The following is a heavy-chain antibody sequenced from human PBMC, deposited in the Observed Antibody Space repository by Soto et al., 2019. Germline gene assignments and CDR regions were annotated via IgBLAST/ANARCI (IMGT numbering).Heavy chain of an antibody. J-gene: IGHJ6*02. CDR1: GFPFDSYS. CDR2: LSSGSFYI. Sequence: EVQLVESGGGLVKPGGSLRLSCAVSGFPFDSYSMSWVRQAPWQGLEWRASLSSGSFYIFHSDSIRGRFTISRDDAKNLLFLQMNSLTIEDTATYYCAREANTIYAPHGLDVLGQGTAVTVSS. CDR3: AREANTIYAPHGLDV. V-gene: IGHV3-21*01. D-gene: IGHD3-3*01.